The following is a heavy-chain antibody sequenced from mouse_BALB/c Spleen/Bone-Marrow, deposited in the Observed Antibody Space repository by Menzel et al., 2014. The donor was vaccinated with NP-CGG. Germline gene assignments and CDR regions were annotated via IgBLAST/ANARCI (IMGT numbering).Heavy chain of an antibody. CDR2: INPESNTK. CDR3: ASLGYYGWFAY. Sequence: EVQLQQSGGGLVQPGGSLKLSCAASGFDFSRYWMSWVRQAPGKGLQWIGEINPESNTKNYTPSLKDKFIISRDNAKNTLYLQMSKVRSEDTALYWCASLGYYGWFAYWGQGTLVTVSA. CDR1: GFDFSRYW. D-gene: IGHD2-3*01. V-gene: IGHV4-1*02. J-gene: IGHJ3*01.